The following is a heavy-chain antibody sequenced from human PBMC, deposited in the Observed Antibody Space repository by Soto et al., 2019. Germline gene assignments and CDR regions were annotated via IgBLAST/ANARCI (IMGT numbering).Heavy chain of an antibody. V-gene: IGHV4-30-2*01. CDR3: ARGRPEGHISPSDY. CDR1: GASITYGGYS. Sequence: QLQLHESGSGLVKPSQTLSLTCTVSGASITYGGYSWSWIRQTPGKGLEWIGYINHLETTFYNPSFERRLTLSIDRAKNQFSLNLNSMSAADRAVYYCARGRPEGHISPSDYWGQGTLVTVSS. CDR2: INHLETT. J-gene: IGHJ4*02.